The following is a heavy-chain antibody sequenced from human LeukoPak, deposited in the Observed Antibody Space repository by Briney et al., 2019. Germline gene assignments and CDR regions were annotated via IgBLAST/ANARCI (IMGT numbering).Heavy chain of an antibody. CDR3: ARDLFGGVNFDY. Sequence: SETLSLTCTVSGGSISGYYWSWIRQPPGKGLEWIGYIYYSGSTNYNPSLKSRVTISVDTSKNQFSLKLSSVTAADTAVYYCARDLFGGVNFDYWGQGTLVTVSS. CDR2: IYYSGST. J-gene: IGHJ4*02. CDR1: GGSISGYY. D-gene: IGHD3-16*01. V-gene: IGHV4-59*01.